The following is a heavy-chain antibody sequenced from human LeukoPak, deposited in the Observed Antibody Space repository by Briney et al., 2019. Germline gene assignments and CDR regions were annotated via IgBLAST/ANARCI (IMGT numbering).Heavy chain of an antibody. J-gene: IGHJ4*02. Sequence: SQTLSLTCAISGDSVSSNSAAWNWIRQSPSRGLEWLGRTYYRSKWYNDYAVSVKSRITVNPDTSKNQFSLQLNSVTPEDTAVYYCARDRSSSWYQKGYFDYWGQGTLVTVSS. V-gene: IGHV6-1*01. CDR3: ARDRSSSWYQKGYFDY. CDR2: TYYRSKWYN. D-gene: IGHD6-13*01. CDR1: GDSVSSNSAA.